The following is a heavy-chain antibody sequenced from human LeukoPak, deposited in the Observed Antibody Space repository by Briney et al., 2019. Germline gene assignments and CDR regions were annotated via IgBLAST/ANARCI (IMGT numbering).Heavy chain of an antibody. CDR1: GFTFSSYA. Sequence: GGSLRLSCSASGFTFSSYAMHWVRQAPGKGLEYVSAISSNGGSTYYADSVKGRFTISRDNSKNTVYLQMNTLRAEDTAVYYCAKDSGYSFGFDYWGQGTLVTVSS. CDR3: AKDSGYSFGFDY. V-gene: IGHV3-64*04. D-gene: IGHD5-18*01. CDR2: ISSNGGST. J-gene: IGHJ4*02.